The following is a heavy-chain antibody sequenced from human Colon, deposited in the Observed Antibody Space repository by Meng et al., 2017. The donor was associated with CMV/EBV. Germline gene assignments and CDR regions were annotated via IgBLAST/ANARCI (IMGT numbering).Heavy chain of an antibody. CDR3: ARGRPNWSGVLDY. CDR1: GYTFTSYG. J-gene: IGHJ4*02. Sequence: QVQLVQSGAGVNVPGASVLVSCRSSGYTFTSYGINWVRQAPGQGLEWMGWISGSTGYTNRAQKFQGRVTMTTDTSTSTAYLALTSLTSNDTAVYYCARGRPNWSGVLDYWGQGTLVTVSS. D-gene: IGHD1-1*01. CDR2: ISGSTGYT. V-gene: IGHV1-18*01.